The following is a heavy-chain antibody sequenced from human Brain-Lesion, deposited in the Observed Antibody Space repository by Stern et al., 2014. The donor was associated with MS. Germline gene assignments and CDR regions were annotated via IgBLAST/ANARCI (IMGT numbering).Heavy chain of an antibody. V-gene: IGHV1-2*02. J-gene: IGHJ6*02. D-gene: IGHD3-3*01. CDR3: ARDQRGITICGVVTDYYYLGMDV. Sequence: QVQLVQSGAEVKKPGASVKVSCKTSGYIFTGYYIHWVRQAPGKGLEWMAGVYPNTGGTKYAQTLKGRVTMRRDTYYSTAYVELSSLTSDDTAVYYCARDQRGITICGVVTDYYYLGMDVWGQGTTVTVSS. CDR1: GYIFTGYY. CDR2: VYPNTGGT.